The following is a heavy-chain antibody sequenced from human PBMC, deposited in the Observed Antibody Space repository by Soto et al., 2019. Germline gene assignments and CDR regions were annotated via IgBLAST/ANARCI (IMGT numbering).Heavy chain of an antibody. D-gene: IGHD1-26*01. CDR3: AREASGALGPSYIWFDP. V-gene: IGHV3-33*01. Sequence: AGSLRLSCAASGFTFSSYGMHWVRQAPGKGLEWVAVIWYDGSNKYYADSVKGRFTISRDNTKNTPYLQMNSLRAEDTAVYYCAREASGALGPSYIWFDPWGQGNLVTVS. CDR2: IWYDGSNK. J-gene: IGHJ5*02. CDR1: GFTFSSYG.